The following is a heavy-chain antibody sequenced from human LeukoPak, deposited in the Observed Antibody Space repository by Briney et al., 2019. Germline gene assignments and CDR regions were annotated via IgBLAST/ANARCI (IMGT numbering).Heavy chain of an antibody. V-gene: IGHV3-23*01. CDR3: AKDPSLAYSSYNFFDY. Sequence: PGGSLRLSCAASGFTFSSYAMSWVRQAPGKGLEWVSAISGSGGSTYYADSVKGRFTISRDNSKNTLYLQMNSLRAEDTAVYYCAKDPSLAYSSYNFFDYWGQGTLVTVSS. D-gene: IGHD6-19*01. CDR1: GFTFSSYA. CDR2: ISGSGGST. J-gene: IGHJ4*02.